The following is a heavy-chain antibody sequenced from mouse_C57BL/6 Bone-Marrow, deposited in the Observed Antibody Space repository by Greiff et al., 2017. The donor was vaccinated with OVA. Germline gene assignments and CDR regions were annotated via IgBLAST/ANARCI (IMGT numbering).Heavy chain of an antibody. CDR3: AREGLLYAMDY. V-gene: IGHV5-15*01. J-gene: IGHJ4*01. CDR2: ISNLAYSI. CDR1: GFPFSDYG. D-gene: IGHD3-3*01. Sequence: EVHLVESGGGLVQPGGSLKLSCAASGFPFSDYGMAWVRQAPRKGPEWVAFISNLAYSIYYADTVTGRFTIPRENAKNTLYLEMSSLRSEDTAMYYCAREGLLYAMDYWGQGTSVTVSS.